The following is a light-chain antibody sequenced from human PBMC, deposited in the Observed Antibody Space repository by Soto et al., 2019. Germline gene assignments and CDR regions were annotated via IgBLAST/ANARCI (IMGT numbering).Light chain of an antibody. CDR2: DAS. J-gene: IGKJ5*01. CDR3: KRYYNLPIT. CDR1: QGISSS. Sequence: DIQMTQSPSTLSASVGDRVTITCRASQGISSSLAWYQQKPGKAPKLLIYDASNLETGVPSRFSGSGSGTDFTVTISSLQPEDFATYSSKRYYNLPITFGQGNDWRL. V-gene: IGKV1-33*01.